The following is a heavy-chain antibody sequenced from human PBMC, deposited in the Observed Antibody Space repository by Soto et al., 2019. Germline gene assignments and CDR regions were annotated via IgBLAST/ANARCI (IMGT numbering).Heavy chain of an antibody. CDR3: ARDSRSLRDYGVVLKFWWFDP. Sequence: SVKVSCKASGGTFSSYTISWVRQAPGQGLEWMGRIIPILGIANYAQKFQGRVTITADKSTSTAYMELSSLRSEDTAVYYCARDSRSLRDYGVVLKFWWFDPWGQGTLVTVSS. V-gene: IGHV1-69*04. D-gene: IGHD4-17*01. CDR2: IIPILGIA. J-gene: IGHJ5*02. CDR1: GGTFSSYT.